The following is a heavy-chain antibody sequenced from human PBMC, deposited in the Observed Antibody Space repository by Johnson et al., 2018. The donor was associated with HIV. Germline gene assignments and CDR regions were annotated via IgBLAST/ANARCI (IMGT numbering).Heavy chain of an antibody. J-gene: IGHJ3*02. CDR3: ARDVAFIATSDAFDI. CDR2: ITYDGGKK. D-gene: IGHD3-3*02. CDR1: GFTISSYA. Sequence: QVQLVESGGGVVQPGRSLRLSCAASGFTISSYAMHWVRQAPGKGLEWVAVITYDGGKKYYADSAKGRFTISRDHSKNSLYLQMNSLRAEDTAVYYCARDVAFIATSDAFDIWGQGTMVTVSS. V-gene: IGHV3-30*03.